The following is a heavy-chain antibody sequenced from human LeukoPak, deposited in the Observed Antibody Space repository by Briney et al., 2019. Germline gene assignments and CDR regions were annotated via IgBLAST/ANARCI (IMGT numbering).Heavy chain of an antibody. Sequence: GESLKISCKGSGYSFTKYWIGWVRQMPGKGLEWMGIIYPGNSDTRYSPSFQGQVTISADKSISTAYLQWSSLKASDTAMYYCARTITDPLDDAFDIWGQGTMVTVSS. CDR3: ARTITDPLDDAFDI. V-gene: IGHV5-51*01. J-gene: IGHJ3*02. CDR2: IYPGNSDT. CDR1: GYSFTKYW. D-gene: IGHD3-10*01.